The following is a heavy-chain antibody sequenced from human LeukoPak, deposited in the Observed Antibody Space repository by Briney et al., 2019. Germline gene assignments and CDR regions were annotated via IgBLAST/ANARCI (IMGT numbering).Heavy chain of an antibody. V-gene: IGHV4-59*12. CDR1: GGSISGYY. CDR2: MYYSGST. CDR3: ARSIAVAGTEYRPLDS. J-gene: IGHJ4*02. D-gene: IGHD6-19*01. Sequence: SETLSLTCAVSGGSISGYYWSWIRQPPGKGLEWIGYMYYSGSTDYNPSLKSRVTISVDTSKNQFSLKLSSVTAADTAVYYCARSIAVAGTEYRPLDSWGQGTLVTVSS.